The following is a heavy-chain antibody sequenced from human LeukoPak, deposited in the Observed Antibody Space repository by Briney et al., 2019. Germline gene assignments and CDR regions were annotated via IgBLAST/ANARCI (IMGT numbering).Heavy chain of an antibody. V-gene: IGHV4-4*07. D-gene: IGHD4-17*01. CDR2: IYTSGST. Sequence: PSETLSLTCTVSGGSISSYYWSWIRQPAGKGLEWIGRIYTSGSTNYNPSLKSRVTMSVDTSKNQFSLKLSSVTAADTAVYYCARDLYFGDYPSGYYGMDVGGQGTTVTVSS. CDR1: GGSISSYY. J-gene: IGHJ6*02. CDR3: ARDLYFGDYPSGYYGMDV.